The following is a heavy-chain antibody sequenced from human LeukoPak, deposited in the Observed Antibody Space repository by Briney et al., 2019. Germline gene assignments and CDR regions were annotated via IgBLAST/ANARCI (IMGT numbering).Heavy chain of an antibody. CDR3: AKEGDSSAPAFDY. V-gene: IGHV3-30*18. J-gene: IGHJ4*02. Sequence: PGGSLRLSCAASGLTFSTYEMNWVRQAPGKGLEWVAVISYDGSNKYYGDSVKGRFTISRDNSKNTLYLQMNSLRAEDTAVYYCAKEGDSSAPAFDYWGQGTLVTVSS. CDR2: ISYDGSNK. D-gene: IGHD3-22*01. CDR1: GLTFSTYE.